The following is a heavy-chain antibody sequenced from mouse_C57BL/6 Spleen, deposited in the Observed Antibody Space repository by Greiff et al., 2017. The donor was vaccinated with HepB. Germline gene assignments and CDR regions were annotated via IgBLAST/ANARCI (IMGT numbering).Heavy chain of an antibody. CDR1: GYTFTDYY. J-gene: IGHJ3*01. V-gene: IGHV1-26*01. D-gene: IGHD2-4*01. Sequence: EVQLQQSGPELVKPGASVKISCKASGYTFTDYYMNWVKQSHGKSLEWIGDINPNNGGTSYNQKFKGKATLTVDKSSSTAYMELRSLTSEDSAVYYCARSGDYDVGAWFAYWGQGTLVTVSA. CDR2: INPNNGGT. CDR3: ARSGDYDVGAWFAY.